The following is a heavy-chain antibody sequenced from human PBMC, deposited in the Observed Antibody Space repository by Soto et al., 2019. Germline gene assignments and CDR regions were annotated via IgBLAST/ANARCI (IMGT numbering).Heavy chain of an antibody. CDR1: GYTFTDYY. D-gene: IGHD3-16*01. J-gene: IGHJ4*02. V-gene: IGHV1-46*01. CDR2: INPSGGRA. Sequence: QVQLVQSGAEVKKPGASVKVSCKASGYTFTDYYIHWVRQDPGQGLEWMGLINPSGGRASYAQKFRGRVTMTRDTSTSTVYRELSSLRSEDTAVYYCARDHPLGGGPKRDFEYWGQGTLVTVSS. CDR3: ARDHPLGGGPKRDFEY.